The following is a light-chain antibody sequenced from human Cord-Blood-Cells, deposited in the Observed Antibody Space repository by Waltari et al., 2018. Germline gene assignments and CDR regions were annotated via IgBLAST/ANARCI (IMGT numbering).Light chain of an antibody. Sequence: SYELTQPLSVSVALGQTARITCGGNNIGSKNVHWYQQKPGQAPVLVIYRDSNRPSGIPERFSGSNSGNTATLTISRAQAGDGADYYCQVWDSSNVVFGGGTKLTVL. J-gene: IGLJ2*01. CDR2: RDS. CDR1: NIGSKN. V-gene: IGLV3-9*01. CDR3: QVWDSSNVV.